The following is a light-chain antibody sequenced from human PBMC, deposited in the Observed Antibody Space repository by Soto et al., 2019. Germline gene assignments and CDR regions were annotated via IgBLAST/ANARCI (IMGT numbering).Light chain of an antibody. CDR2: EVS. V-gene: IGLV2-14*02. J-gene: IGLJ1*01. CDR3: SSFTSSMTNV. Sequence: QSVLTQPASVSGSPGQSITISCTGTSSDVGSYNLVSWYQQHPDKAPKLMIYEVSKRPSGVSNRFSGSKSGNTASLTISGLQAADEADYFCSSFTSSMTNVFGSGTKVTVL. CDR1: SSDVGSYNL.